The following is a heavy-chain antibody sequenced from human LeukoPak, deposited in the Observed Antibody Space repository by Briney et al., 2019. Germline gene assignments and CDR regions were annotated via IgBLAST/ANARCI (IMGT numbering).Heavy chain of an antibody. J-gene: IGHJ4*02. CDR1: GGSISSGSYY. CDR3: ARDQGYGDPGY. V-gene: IGHV4-61*02. D-gene: IGHD4-17*01. CDR2: IYTSGIT. Sequence: SQTLSLXCTVSGGSISSGSYYWSWIRQPAGKGLEWIGRIYTSGITNYNPSLKSRVTISVDTSKNQFSLKLSSVTAADTAVYYCARDQGYGDPGYWGPGTLVTVSS.